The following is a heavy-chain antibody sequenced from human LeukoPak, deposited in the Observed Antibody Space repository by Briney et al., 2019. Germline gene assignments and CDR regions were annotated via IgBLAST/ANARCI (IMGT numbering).Heavy chain of an antibody. Sequence: PGGSLRLSCAASGFTVSSNYMSWVRQAPGKGLEWVSVIYSGGSTYYADSVKGRFTISRDNSKNTLYLQMNSLRAEDTAVYYCARCRGGDCYSPFGAFDIWGQGTMVTVSS. D-gene: IGHD2-21*02. V-gene: IGHV3-53*01. CDR1: GFTVSSNY. CDR3: ARCRGGDCYSPFGAFDI. CDR2: IYSGGST. J-gene: IGHJ3*02.